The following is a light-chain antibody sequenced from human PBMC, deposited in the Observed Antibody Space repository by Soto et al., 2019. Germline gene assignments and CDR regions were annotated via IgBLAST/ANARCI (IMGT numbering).Light chain of an antibody. V-gene: IGKV4-1*01. CDR3: QQYSSTPPWT. Sequence: DIVMTQSPDSLAVSLGERATINCKSSQSVLYSSNNKNYLAWYQQKPGQPPKLLIYWASTRESGVPDRFSGSGSGTDFTLTISSLQAEDVAVYYCQQYSSTPPWTFGQGTKLEIK. CDR2: WAS. J-gene: IGKJ2*02. CDR1: QSVLYSSNNKNY.